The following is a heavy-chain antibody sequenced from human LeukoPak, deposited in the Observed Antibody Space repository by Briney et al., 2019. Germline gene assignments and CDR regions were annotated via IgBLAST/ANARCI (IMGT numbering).Heavy chain of an antibody. CDR3: ARKRWLYDP. J-gene: IGHJ5*02. CDR1: GGSISSYY. D-gene: IGHD3-22*01. CDR2: IYYSGNT. V-gene: IGHV4-59*01. Sequence: SETLSLTCTVSGGSISSYYWTWIRQPPGKGLEWIGYIYYSGNTNYNPSLKSRVTISVDTSKNQFSLKLSSVTAADTAVYYCARKRWLYDPWGQGTLVTVSS.